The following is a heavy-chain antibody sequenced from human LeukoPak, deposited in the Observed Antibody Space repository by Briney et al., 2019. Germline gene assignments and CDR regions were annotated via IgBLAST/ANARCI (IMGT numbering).Heavy chain of an antibody. D-gene: IGHD3-10*01. CDR1: GGSISSYY. Sequence: SETLSLTCTVSGGSISSYYWSWIRQPPGKGLEWIGYIYYSGSTNYNPSLKSRVTISVDTSKNQFSLRLSSVTAADTAVYYCARAQPMVRGSYYYGIDVWGQGTTVTVSS. CDR2: IYYSGST. J-gene: IGHJ6*02. V-gene: IGHV4-59*08. CDR3: ARAQPMVRGSYYYGIDV.